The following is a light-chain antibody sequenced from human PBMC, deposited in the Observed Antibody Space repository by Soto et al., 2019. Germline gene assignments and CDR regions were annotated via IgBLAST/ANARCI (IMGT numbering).Light chain of an antibody. CDR3: QQYNNWPQT. Sequence: EIVMTQSPDTLSVSPGERATLSCRASQSISSNLAWYQQKPGQAPRLVIFGASTRATGIPARFSGSGSGTDFTLTISGLQSEDFAVYYCQQYNNWPQTFGQGTKVDIK. CDR1: QSISSN. V-gene: IGKV3-15*01. J-gene: IGKJ1*01. CDR2: GAS.